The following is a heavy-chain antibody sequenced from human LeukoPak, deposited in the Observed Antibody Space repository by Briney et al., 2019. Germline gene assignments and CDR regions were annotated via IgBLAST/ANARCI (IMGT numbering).Heavy chain of an antibody. CDR2: IYYSGST. D-gene: IGHD5-12*01. CDR1: GGSVSSGSYY. CDR3: ARAVGYDFVY. J-gene: IGHJ4*02. V-gene: IGHV4-61*01. Sequence: PSETLSLTCTVSGGSVSSGSYYWSWIRQPPGKGLEWIGYIYYSGSTNYNPSLKSRVTISVDTSKNQFSLKLSSVTAADTAVYYCARAVGYDFVYWGQGTLVTVSS.